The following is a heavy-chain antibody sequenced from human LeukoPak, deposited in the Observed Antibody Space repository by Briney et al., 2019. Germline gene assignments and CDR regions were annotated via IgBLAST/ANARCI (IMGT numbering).Heavy chain of an antibody. CDR2: IYFSGST. CDR1: GGSISGYY. CDR3: ARGPGMGATYFDY. V-gene: IGHV4-4*07. J-gene: IGHJ4*02. Sequence: SETLSLTCTVSGGSISGYYWSWIRQPAGKGLEWIGRIYFSGSTLYNPSLTDRVTMSVATSKNQFSLKLSSVTAADTAVYFCARGPGMGATYFDYWGQGTLVTVSS. D-gene: IGHD1-26*01.